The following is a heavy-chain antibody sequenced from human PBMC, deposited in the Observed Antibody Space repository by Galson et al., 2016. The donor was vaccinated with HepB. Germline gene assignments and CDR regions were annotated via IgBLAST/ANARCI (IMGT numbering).Heavy chain of an antibody. Sequence: TLSLTCTVSGGSISSGSYYWSWIRQPAGKGLEWIGRIYASGSTNYNPSLKRRVTISVDTSKNQFSLKLSSVTAADTAVYYWARERYSSGWYSPDYWGQGTLVTVSS. CDR2: IYASGST. D-gene: IGHD6-19*01. J-gene: IGHJ4*02. CDR3: ARERYSSGWYSPDY. V-gene: IGHV4-61*02. CDR1: GGSISSGSYY.